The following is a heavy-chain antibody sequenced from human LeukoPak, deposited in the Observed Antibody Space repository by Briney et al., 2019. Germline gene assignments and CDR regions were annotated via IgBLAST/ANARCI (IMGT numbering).Heavy chain of an antibody. CDR3: ARDYHPITMIVGSNWFDP. CDR2: IWYDGSNK. D-gene: IGHD3-22*01. V-gene: IGHV3-33*01. Sequence: PGGSLRLSRAASGFTFSSYGMHWVRQAPGKGLEWVAVIWYDGSNKYYADSVKGRFTISRDNSKNTLYLQMNSLRAEDTAVYYCARDYHPITMIVGSNWFDPWGQGTLVTVSS. J-gene: IGHJ5*02. CDR1: GFTFSSYG.